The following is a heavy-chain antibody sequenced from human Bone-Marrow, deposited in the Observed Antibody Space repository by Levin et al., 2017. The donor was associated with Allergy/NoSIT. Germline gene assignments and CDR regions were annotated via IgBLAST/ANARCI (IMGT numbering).Heavy chain of an antibody. D-gene: IGHD6-19*01. Sequence: GESLKISCRTSGFTFDTHAMGWVRQAPGRGLEWVSMISGSGITTHYADSVKGRFTISRDNSKNTVYLQMKSRRAEDTAIFCCAKWSVAVAGNVGHFDLWGQGTLVTVSS. CDR2: ISGSGITT. CDR3: AKWSVAVAGNVGHFDL. CDR1: GFTFDTHA. V-gene: IGHV3-23*01. J-gene: IGHJ4*02.